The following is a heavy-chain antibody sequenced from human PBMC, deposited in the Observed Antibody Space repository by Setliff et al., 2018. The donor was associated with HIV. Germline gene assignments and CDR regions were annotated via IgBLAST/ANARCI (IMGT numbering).Heavy chain of an antibody. CDR2: IYSNGGT. D-gene: IGHD6-19*01. V-gene: IGHV4-59*01. Sequence: PSETLSLTCNVSGGSISAYYWSWVRQPPGKRLEWIGYIYSNGGTAYNPSLKSRVTISVDTSKNQFSLKLTSVTIADTAVYYCARFTSGWYGQHWGQGTLVTVSS. J-gene: IGHJ1*01. CDR1: GGSISAYY. CDR3: ARFTSGWYGQH.